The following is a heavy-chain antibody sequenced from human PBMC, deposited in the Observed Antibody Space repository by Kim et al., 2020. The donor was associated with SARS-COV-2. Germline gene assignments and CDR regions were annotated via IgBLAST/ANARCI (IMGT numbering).Heavy chain of an antibody. CDR1: GFTFSSYA. Sequence: GGSLRLSCAASGFTFSSYAMSWVRQAPGKGLEWVSAISGSGGSTYYADSVKGRFTISRDNSKNTLYLQMNSLRAEDTAVYYCAKANHGTVILEWLLYEYFQHWGQGTLVTVSS. V-gene: IGHV3-23*01. CDR3: AKANHGTVILEWLLYEYFQH. J-gene: IGHJ1*01. D-gene: IGHD3-3*01. CDR2: ISGSGGST.